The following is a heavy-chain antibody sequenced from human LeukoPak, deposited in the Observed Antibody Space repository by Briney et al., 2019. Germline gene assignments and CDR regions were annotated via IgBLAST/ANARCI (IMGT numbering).Heavy chain of an antibody. CDR3: ARESYSSSYLFDF. J-gene: IGHJ4*02. D-gene: IGHD6-6*01. CDR2: IYTSGST. Sequence: SETLSLPCAVYGGSFSGYYWSWIRQPAGKGLEWIGRIYTSGSTNYNPSLKSRVTMSVDTSKNQISLKVNSVTAADTAVYYCARESYSSSYLFDFWGQGTLVTVSS. CDR1: GGSFSGYY. V-gene: IGHV4-4*07.